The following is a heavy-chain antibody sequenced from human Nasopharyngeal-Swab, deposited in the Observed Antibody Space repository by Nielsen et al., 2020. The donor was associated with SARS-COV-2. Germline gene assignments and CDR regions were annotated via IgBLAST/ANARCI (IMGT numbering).Heavy chain of an antibody. J-gene: IGHJ4*02. CDR1: GASVIGGNYY. CDR2: IYYSGHM. V-gene: IGHV4-31*02. Sequence: SETLSLTCTVSGASVIGGNYYWSWIRQRPGKGPEWIAYIYYSGHMYFNPSLKSRVTISIDTSKNQFSLKLSSVTAADTAVYYCARGFDYWGQGTLVTVSS. CDR3: ARGFDY.